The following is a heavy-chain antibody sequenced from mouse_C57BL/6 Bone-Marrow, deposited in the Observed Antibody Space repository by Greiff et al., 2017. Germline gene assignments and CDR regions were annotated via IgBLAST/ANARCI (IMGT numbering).Heavy chain of an antibody. J-gene: IGHJ3*01. CDR2: IDPSDSDT. Sequence: QVQLQQPGAELVMPGASVKLSCKASGYTFTSYWMHWVKQRPGQGLEWIGEIDPSDSDTNYNQKFKGKSTLTVDKSSSTAYMQLSSLTSEDSAVYYCARPFAYWGQGTLVTVSA. CDR1: GYTFTSYW. CDR3: ARPFAY. V-gene: IGHV1-69*01.